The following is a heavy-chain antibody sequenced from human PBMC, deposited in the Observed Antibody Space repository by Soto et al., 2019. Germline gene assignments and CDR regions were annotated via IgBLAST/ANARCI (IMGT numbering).Heavy chain of an antibody. V-gene: IGHV1-3*01. CDR2: INAGNGDT. CDR3: ARAISGYVT. J-gene: IGHJ4*02. CDR1: GITYSTYA. D-gene: IGHD5-12*01. Sequence: GQLVQSGAEVKKPGASVMVSCKASGITYSTYARHWVRQAPGQSLEWMGWINAGNGDTRYSEKLQGRVTLTRDTSASTAYMDLSSLRSEETAIYYCARAISGYVTWGQGTLVTVSS.